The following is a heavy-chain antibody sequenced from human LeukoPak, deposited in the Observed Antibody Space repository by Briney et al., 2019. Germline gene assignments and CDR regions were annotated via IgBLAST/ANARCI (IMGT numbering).Heavy chain of an antibody. J-gene: IGHJ4*02. CDR1: GFTFSSYS. V-gene: IGHV3-48*04. D-gene: IGHD6-13*01. CDR2: ISSSSSTI. Sequence: GGSLRLSCAASGFTFSSYSMNWVRQAPGKGLEWGSYISSSSSTIYYADSVKGRFTISRDNAKNSLYLQMNSLRAEDTAVYYCAKGGDSSSWDVGYFDYWGQGTLVTVSS. CDR3: AKGGDSSSWDVGYFDY.